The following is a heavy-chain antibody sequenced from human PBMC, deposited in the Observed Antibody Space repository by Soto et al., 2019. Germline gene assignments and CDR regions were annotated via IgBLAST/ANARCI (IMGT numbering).Heavy chain of an antibody. CDR2: ISGSGGST. CDR1: GFTFSSYA. V-gene: IGHV3-23*01. D-gene: IGHD3-10*01. Sequence: GESLKISCAASGFTFSSYAMSWVRQAPGKGLEWVSAISGSGGSTYYADSVKGRFTISRDNSKNTLYLQMNSLRAEDTAVYYCAKGLYYGSGSYFDAFDIWGQGTMVTVSS. CDR3: AKGLYYGSGSYFDAFDI. J-gene: IGHJ3*02.